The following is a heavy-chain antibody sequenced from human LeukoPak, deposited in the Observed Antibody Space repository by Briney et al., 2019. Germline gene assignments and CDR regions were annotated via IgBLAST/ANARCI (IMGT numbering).Heavy chain of an antibody. CDR1: GGSINSYY. Sequence: SETLSLTCTVSGGSINSYYWSWIRQPPGKGLEWIGYISYSRGTNYSPSLKSRVAISIDTSNNQFSLTPASVTTADTAVYYCARYRSGSYSPFDYWGQGTLVTVSS. J-gene: IGHJ4*02. CDR2: ISYSRGT. D-gene: IGHD1-26*01. V-gene: IGHV4-59*01. CDR3: ARYRSGSYSPFDY.